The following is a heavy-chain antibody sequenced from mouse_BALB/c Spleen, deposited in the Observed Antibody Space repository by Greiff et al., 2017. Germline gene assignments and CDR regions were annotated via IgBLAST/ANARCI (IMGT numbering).Heavy chain of an antibody. D-gene: IGHD2-2*01. CDR2: INPGSGGT. Sequence: QVQLQQSGAELVRPGTSVKVSCKASGYAFTNYLIEWVKQRPGQGLEWIGVINPGSGGTNYNEKFKGKATLTADKSSSTAYMQLSSLTSDDSAVYFCARWLRHYAMDYWGQGTSVTVSS. CDR3: ARWLRHYAMDY. CDR1: GYAFTNYL. J-gene: IGHJ4*01. V-gene: IGHV1-54*01.